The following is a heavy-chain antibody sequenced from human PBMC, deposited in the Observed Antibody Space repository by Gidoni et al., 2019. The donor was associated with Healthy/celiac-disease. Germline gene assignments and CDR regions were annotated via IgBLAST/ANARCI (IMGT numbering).Heavy chain of an antibody. D-gene: IGHD2-15*01. J-gene: IGHJ4*02. CDR3: ASEGYNY. CDR1: GGSFSGYY. V-gene: IGHV4-34*01. Sequence: QVQLQQWGAGLLKPSETMSPTCAVYGGSFSGYYWSWIRQPPGKGLEWIGEINHSGSTNYNPSLKSRVTISVDTSKTQFSLKLSSVTAAGTAVYYCASEGYNYWGQGTLVTVSS. CDR2: INHSGST.